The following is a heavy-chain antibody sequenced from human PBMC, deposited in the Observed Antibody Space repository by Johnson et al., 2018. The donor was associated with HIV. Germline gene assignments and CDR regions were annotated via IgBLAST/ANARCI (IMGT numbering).Heavy chain of an antibody. V-gene: IGHV3-11*04. D-gene: IGHD4-17*01. J-gene: IGHJ3*01. CDR1: GFIFSKYN. Sequence: QVQLVESGGGLVKPGGSLRLSCEVSGFIFSKYNMAWIRQAPGKGLECLSYITSSGSSVYYTDSVKGRFTISRDNAKTSLFLRVNSLRAEDSGIYYCARDATPWGGDYVGYAFDLWGQGTVVTVSS. CDR3: ARDATPWGGDYVGYAFDL. CDR2: ITSSGSSV.